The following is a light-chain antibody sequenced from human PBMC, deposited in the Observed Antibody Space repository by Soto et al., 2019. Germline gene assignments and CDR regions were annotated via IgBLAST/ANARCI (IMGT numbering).Light chain of an antibody. Sequence: QSALTQPASVSGSPGQSITISCTGTSSDVGGYNYVSWYQQHPDKAPKLMIYEVTNRPSWVSSRFSGSKSGNTASLTISGLQAEDEADYYCSSKTSSITYVFGTGTKLTVL. V-gene: IGLV2-14*01. CDR3: SSKTSSITYV. CDR1: SSDVGGYNY. CDR2: EVT. J-gene: IGLJ1*01.